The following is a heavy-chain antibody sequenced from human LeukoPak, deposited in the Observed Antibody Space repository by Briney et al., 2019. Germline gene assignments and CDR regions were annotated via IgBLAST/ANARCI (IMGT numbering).Heavy chain of an antibody. CDR2: IWYDGSNK. CDR3: ARTLAFYFDY. V-gene: IGHV3-33*01. Sequence: PGRSLRLSCAASGFSFRSYGMHWVRQAPGKGLEWLAVIWYDGSNKYYADSVKGRFIISRDNSKNTLHLQMNSLRAEDTAVYYCARTLAFYFDYWGQGALVTVSS. D-gene: IGHD5-12*01. J-gene: IGHJ4*02. CDR1: GFSFRSYG.